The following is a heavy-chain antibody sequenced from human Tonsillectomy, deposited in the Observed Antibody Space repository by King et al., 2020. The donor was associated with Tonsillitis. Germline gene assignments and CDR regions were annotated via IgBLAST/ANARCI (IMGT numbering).Heavy chain of an antibody. V-gene: IGHV5-51*01. D-gene: IGHD2-21*02. J-gene: IGHJ3*02. CDR2: IYPGDSDT. CDR3: ARGVMGMTATSDAFDI. Sequence: QLVQSGAEVKKPGDSLKISCKGSGYSFSSYWIGWVRQMPGKGLEWMGIIYPGDSDTRYSPSFQGQVTISVDKSISTAYLQWSSLKASDTAMYYCARGVMGMTATSDAFDIWGQGTMVTVSS. CDR1: GYSFSSYW.